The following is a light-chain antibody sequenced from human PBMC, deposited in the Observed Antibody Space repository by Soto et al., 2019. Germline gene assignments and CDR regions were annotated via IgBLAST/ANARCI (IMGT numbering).Light chain of an antibody. CDR2: GAS. Sequence: EIVLTQSPGTLSLSPGERVTLSCRASQSISSSYLAWYQQKPGQAPRLLIYGASSRATGIPDRFSGSGSGTDFTLTISRLEPEDFAVYYCQQYHSSPRTFGQGTKVDI. V-gene: IGKV3-20*01. CDR1: QSISSSY. J-gene: IGKJ1*01. CDR3: QQYHSSPRT.